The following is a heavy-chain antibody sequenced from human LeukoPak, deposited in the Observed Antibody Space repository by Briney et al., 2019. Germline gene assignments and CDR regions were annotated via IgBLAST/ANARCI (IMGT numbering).Heavy chain of an antibody. CDR3: ASADRDYNWFDT. D-gene: IGHD2-21*02. V-gene: IGHV6-1*01. CDR1: GDSVSNNSAA. J-gene: IGHJ5*02. Sequence: SQTLSLTCAISGDSVSNNSAAWNWIRQSPSRGREWLGRTYYRSKWYNDYAVSVKSRITINPDTSKHQFSLHLNSVTPEDTAVYYCASADRDYNWFDTWGQGTLVTVSS. CDR2: TYYRSKWYN.